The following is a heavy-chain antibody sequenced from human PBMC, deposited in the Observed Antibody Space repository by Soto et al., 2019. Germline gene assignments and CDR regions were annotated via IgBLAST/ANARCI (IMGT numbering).Heavy chain of an antibody. CDR3: ARDHLDYYYGMDV. V-gene: IGHV1-46*01. CDR2: INPSGGST. J-gene: IGHJ6*02. Sequence: ASVKVSCKASGYTFTSYGISWVRQAPGQGLEWMGIINPSGGSTSYAQKFQGRVTMTRDTSTSTVYMELSSLRSEDTAVYYCARDHLDYYYGMDVWGQGTTVTVSS. CDR1: GYTFTSYG.